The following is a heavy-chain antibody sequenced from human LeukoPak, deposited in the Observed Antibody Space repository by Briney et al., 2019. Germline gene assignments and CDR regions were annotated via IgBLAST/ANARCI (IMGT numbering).Heavy chain of an antibody. CDR3: AKAEGYGARDY. CDR2: INPSGGLT. D-gene: IGHD5-18*01. V-gene: IGHV1-46*01. Sequence: GASVKISCKASGYTFTSYYIYWVRQAPGQGLESMGIINPSGGLTTYSQRFQDRVTITRDTPTKTVYMELTNLTSEDTAVYYCAKAEGYGARDYWGQGTLVTVSS. J-gene: IGHJ4*02. CDR1: GYTFTSYY.